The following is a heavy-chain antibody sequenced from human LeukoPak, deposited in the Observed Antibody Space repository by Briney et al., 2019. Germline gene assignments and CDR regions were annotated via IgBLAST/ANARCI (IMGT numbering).Heavy chain of an antibody. CDR3: AREHTPYGSGCTAAY. Sequence: GGSLRLSCAVSGFTFSSYGMNWVRQAPGTGLEWVSYVSPSSSSIYYADSVKGRFTISRDNAKNSLYLQMNSLRAEDTAVYYCAREHTPYGSGCTAAYWGQGTLVTVSS. CDR1: GFTFSSYG. V-gene: IGHV3-48*01. J-gene: IGHJ4*02. CDR2: VSPSSSSI. D-gene: IGHD6-19*01.